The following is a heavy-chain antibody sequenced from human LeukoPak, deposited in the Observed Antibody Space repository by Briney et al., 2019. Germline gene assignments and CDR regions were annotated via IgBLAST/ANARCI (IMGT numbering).Heavy chain of an antibody. V-gene: IGHV3-23*01. D-gene: IGHD3-3*01. CDR1: GFTFSSYG. CDR3: AKDPRYDLGKD. Sequence: GGSLRLSCAASGFTFSSYGMSWVRQAPGKGLEWVSAISGSGGSTYYADSVKGRFTISRDNSKNTLYLQMNSLRAEDAAVYYCAKDPRYDLGKDWGQGTLVTVSS. CDR2: ISGSGGST. J-gene: IGHJ4*02.